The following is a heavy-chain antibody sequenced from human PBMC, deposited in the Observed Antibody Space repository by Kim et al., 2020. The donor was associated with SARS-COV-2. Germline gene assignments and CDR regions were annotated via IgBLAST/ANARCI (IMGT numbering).Heavy chain of an antibody. J-gene: IGHJ1*01. D-gene: IGHD6-13*01. CDR2: INHSGSA. CDR3: ARGVPGY. CDR1: GGSFSGYQ. V-gene: IGHV4-34*01. Sequence: SETLSLTCAVYGGSFSGYQWSWVRQSPGQGLEWIGQINHSGSANYNPSLKSRVAMSIDTSKNQFSLKLTSVTASDTGVYYCARGVPGYWGQGSLVTVPS.